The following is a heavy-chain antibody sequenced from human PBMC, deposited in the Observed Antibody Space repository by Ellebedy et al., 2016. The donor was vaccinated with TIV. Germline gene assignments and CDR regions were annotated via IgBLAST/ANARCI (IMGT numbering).Heavy chain of an antibody. J-gene: IGHJ4*02. CDR2: IKQDGSEK. CDR3: ARHGNYCFDY. V-gene: IGHV3-7*01. CDR1: GFAFSTYW. D-gene: IGHD1-7*01. Sequence: GGSLRLXXATSGFAFSTYWMSWVRQAPGKGLEWVANIKQDGSEKYYVDSVKGRFTMSRDNAQNSLYLQMNSLRAEDTAVYYCARHGNYCFDYWGQGTLVTVSS.